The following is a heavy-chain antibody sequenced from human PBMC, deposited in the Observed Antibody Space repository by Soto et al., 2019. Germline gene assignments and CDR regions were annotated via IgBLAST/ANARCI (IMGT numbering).Heavy chain of an antibody. D-gene: IGHD2-2*02. Sequence: QVQLVQSGAEVKKPGSSVKISCKASGGTFSSYTISWVRQAPGQGLEWMGRIIPILGIANYAQKFQGRVTITADKSTSTAYMELSSLRSEDTAVYYCAMAYCSSTSCYRDYWGQGTLVTVSS. CDR2: IIPILGIA. J-gene: IGHJ4*02. V-gene: IGHV1-69*02. CDR1: GGTFSSYT. CDR3: AMAYCSSTSCYRDY.